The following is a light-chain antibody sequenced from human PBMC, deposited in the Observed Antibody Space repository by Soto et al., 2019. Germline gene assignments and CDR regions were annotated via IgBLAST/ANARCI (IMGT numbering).Light chain of an antibody. J-gene: IGKJ2*01. CDR1: QSVSSY. V-gene: IGKV3-11*01. Sequence: EIVLTQSPATLSLSPGGRATLSCRASQSVSSYLAWYQQKPGRAPRLLIYDASNRATGIPTRFRGSGSGTDYTLTISSLDPEDFAVYYCQQRSNWPPYTFGQGTKLEIK. CDR3: QQRSNWPPYT. CDR2: DAS.